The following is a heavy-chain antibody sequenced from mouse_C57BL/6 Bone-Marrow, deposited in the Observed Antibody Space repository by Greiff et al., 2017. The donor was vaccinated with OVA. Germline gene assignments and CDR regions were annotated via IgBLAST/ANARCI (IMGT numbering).Heavy chain of an antibody. V-gene: IGHV5-6*01. J-gene: IGHJ1*03. D-gene: IGHD2-3*01. CDR1: GFTFSSYG. CDR2: ISSGGSYT. CDR3: ASPGYYSYWYFDV. Sequence: EVKLMESGGDLVKPGGSLKLSCAASGFTFSSYGMSWVRQTPDKRLEWVATISSGGSYTYYPDSVKGRFTISRDNAKNTLYLQMSSLKSEYTAMYYCASPGYYSYWYFDVWGTGTTVTVSS.